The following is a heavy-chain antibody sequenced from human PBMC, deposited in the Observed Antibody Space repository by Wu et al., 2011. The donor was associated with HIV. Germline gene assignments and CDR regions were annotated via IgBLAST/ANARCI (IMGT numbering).Heavy chain of an antibody. V-gene: IGHV1-69*06. D-gene: IGHD2/OR15-2a*01. CDR3: AREGRDSTTYYYFDY. Sequence: PGSSVKVSCKASGGTFSSYAYSWVRQAPGQGLEYMGRIIPISGATNYPQKLQGRVTITSDKSTGTVYMELSNLRSEDSAVYYCAREGRDSTTYYYFDYWGQGTLVTVSS. CDR1: GGTFSSYA. CDR2: IIPISGAT. J-gene: IGHJ4*02.